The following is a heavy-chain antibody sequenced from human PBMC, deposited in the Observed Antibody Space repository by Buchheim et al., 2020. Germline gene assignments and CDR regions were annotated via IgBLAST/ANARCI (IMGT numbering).Heavy chain of an antibody. J-gene: IGHJ1*01. V-gene: IGHV3-48*01. CDR2: ISSSSSTI. CDR3: ARGENYYDSSGYYREYFQH. D-gene: IGHD3-22*01. CDR1: GFTFSSYS. Sequence: EVQLVESGGGLVQPGGSLRLSCAASGFTFSSYSMNWVRQAPGKGLEWVSYISSSSSTIYYADSVKGRFTISRDHAKNPLYLQMNSLRAEDTAVYYCARGENYYDSSGYYREYFQHWGQGTL.